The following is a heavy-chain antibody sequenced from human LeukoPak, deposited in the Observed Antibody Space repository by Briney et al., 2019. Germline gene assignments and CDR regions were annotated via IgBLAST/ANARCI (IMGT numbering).Heavy chain of an antibody. D-gene: IGHD3-22*01. CDR1: GYSISSGYY. V-gene: IGHV4-38-2*01. J-gene: IGHJ5*02. CDR3: ARGRYYYDSSGLRGYWFDP. Sequence: SETLSLTCAVSGYSISSGYYWGWIRQPPGKGLEWIANIYHSGSAYYNPSLKSRVTISVDTSKNQFSLKLSSVTAADTAVYYCARGRYYYDSSGLRGYWFDPWGQGTLVTVSS. CDR2: IYHSGSA.